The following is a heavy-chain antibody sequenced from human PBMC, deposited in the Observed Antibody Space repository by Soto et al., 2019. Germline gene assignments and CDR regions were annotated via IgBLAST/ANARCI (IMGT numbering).Heavy chain of an antibody. J-gene: IGHJ3*02. Sequence: GGSLRLSCAASGFTFSSYAMSWVRQAPGKGLEWVSAISGSGGSTYYADSVKGRFTIPRNNSKNTLYLQMNSRRAEDTAVYYCAKRILWFGELQDSHIWGQGTMVTVSS. V-gene: IGHV3-23*01. CDR1: GFTFSSYA. D-gene: IGHD3-10*01. CDR2: ISGSGGST. CDR3: AKRILWFGELQDSHI.